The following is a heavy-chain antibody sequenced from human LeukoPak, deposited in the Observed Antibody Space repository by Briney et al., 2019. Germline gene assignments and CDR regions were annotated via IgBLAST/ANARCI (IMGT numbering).Heavy chain of an antibody. CDR3: ARGSYDWAGMDY. CDR1: GFTFSSYW. V-gene: IGHV3-7*01. J-gene: IGHJ4*02. D-gene: IGHD3-16*01. CDR2: IKQDGSEK. Sequence: PGGSLRLSCAASGFTFSSYWMSWVRQAPGKGLEWVANIKQDGSEKYYVDSVKGRFTISRDNAKDMLYLQMNSLRGEDTAVYYCARGSYDWAGMDYWGQGTLVTVSS.